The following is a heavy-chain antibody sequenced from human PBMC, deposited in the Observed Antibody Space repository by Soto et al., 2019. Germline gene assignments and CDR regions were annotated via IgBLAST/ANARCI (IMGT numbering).Heavy chain of an antibody. D-gene: IGHD2-15*01. V-gene: IGHV1-18*01. J-gene: IGHJ4*02. CDR1: GYTFTSYG. CDR3: SRGPRSGYFSGGSCHYFDY. Sequence: QVQLVQSGGEVKKPGASVKVSCKASGYTFTSYGITWVRQAPGQGLEWMGWSSAYNGVTKYAQKFQDRVTMTTDTSTSTAYMELGGLRSDDTAVYYCSRGPRSGYFSGGSCHYFDYWGQGTLVTVSS. CDR2: SSAYNGVT.